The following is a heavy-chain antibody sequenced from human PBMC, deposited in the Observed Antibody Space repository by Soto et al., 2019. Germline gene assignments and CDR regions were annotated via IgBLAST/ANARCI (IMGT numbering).Heavy chain of an antibody. CDR2: IKQDGSDK. V-gene: IGHV3-7*05. D-gene: IGHD2-8*01. J-gene: IGHJ4*02. CDR1: GFTFSSYW. Sequence: EVQLVESGGGLVQPGGSLRLSCAASGFTFSSYWMSWVRQAPGKGLEWVANIKQDGSDKYYMDSVKGRFTISRDNAKNSLYLQMKSLRAEDTAVYYCATAVRYCTNGVCKWGQGTLVTVSS. CDR3: ATAVRYCTNGVCK.